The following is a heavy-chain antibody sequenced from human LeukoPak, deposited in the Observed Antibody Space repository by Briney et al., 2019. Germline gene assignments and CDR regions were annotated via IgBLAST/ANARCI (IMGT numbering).Heavy chain of an antibody. CDR2: ISGSGGST. V-gene: IGHV3-23*01. CDR3: ARADLGSCSGGSCYGHY. J-gene: IGHJ4*02. Sequence: PGGSLRLSCAASGFSFSSYAMSWVRQAPGKGLEWVSGISGSGGSTHYAESVEGRFTISRDNSKNTLYLQMNSLRAEDTAVYYCARADLGSCSGGSCYGHYWGQGTLVTVSS. D-gene: IGHD2-15*01. CDR1: GFSFSSYA.